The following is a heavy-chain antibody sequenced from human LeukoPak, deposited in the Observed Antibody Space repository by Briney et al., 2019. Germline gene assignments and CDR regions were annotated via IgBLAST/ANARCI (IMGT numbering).Heavy chain of an antibody. CDR3: AKHYYDTSGTPRYFDY. Sequence: GGSLRLSCAASGFTFSSYAMSWVRQPPGKGLEWVSAIGGTNGRTYYADSVKGRFTISRDNSKNTLYLRMNSLRDEDTAVYYCAKHYYDTSGTPRYFDYWGQGTLVTVSS. D-gene: IGHD3-22*01. J-gene: IGHJ4*02. CDR1: GFTFSSYA. CDR2: IGGTNGRT. V-gene: IGHV3-23*01.